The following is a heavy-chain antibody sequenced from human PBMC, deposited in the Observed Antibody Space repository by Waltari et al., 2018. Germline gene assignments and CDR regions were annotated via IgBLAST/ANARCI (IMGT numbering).Heavy chain of an antibody. Sequence: QVQLVESGGGVVQPGGSLRLSCAASGFAFSTYGMQWVCQAPGKGLEWVAVIWYDGGNTYYADSMKGRFTISRDNSKNTLFLHMNSLRAEDTAVYYCARDSTTWDYFDYWGQGTLVTVSS. CDR2: IWYDGGNT. D-gene: IGHD1-1*01. CDR1: GFAFSTYG. V-gene: IGHV3-33*01. CDR3: ARDSTTWDYFDY. J-gene: IGHJ4*02.